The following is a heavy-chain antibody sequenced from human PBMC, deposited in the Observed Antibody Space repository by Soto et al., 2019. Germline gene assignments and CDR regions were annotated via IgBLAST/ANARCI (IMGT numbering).Heavy chain of an antibody. CDR3: AKGIEPEQYYYDSSGYSD. Sequence: LRLSCAASGFTFSSYAMSWVRQAPGKGLEWVSAISGSGGSTYYADSVKGRSTISRDNSKNTLYLQMNSLRAEDTAVYYCAKGIEPEQYYYDSSGYSDWGQGTLVTVSS. CDR1: GFTFSSYA. CDR2: ISGSGGST. V-gene: IGHV3-23*01. D-gene: IGHD3-22*01. J-gene: IGHJ4*02.